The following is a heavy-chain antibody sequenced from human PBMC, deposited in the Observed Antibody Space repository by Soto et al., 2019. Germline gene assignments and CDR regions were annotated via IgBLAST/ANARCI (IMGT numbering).Heavy chain of an antibody. CDR1: GFAFSRHA. CDR2: IWNDGSNK. Sequence: ESGGGVVQPGGSLRLSCAASGFAFSRHAMHWVRQAPGKGLEWVAMIWNDGSNKYYAESVKGRFTTSRDNSKNTLYLQMHSLRVVDTAVYYCANDPPDSGWAFEYWGQGAPLTVSS. CDR3: ANDPPDSGWAFEY. J-gene: IGHJ4*02. D-gene: IGHD6-25*01. V-gene: IGHV3-33*06.